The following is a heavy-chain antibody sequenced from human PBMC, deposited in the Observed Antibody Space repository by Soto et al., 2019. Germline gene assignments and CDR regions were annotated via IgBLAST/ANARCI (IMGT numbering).Heavy chain of an antibody. CDR1: GGTFSSYA. CDR3: ARVDTAMVVPYYYYYGMDV. D-gene: IGHD5-18*01. Sequence: GASVKVSCKASGGTFSSYAISWVRQAPGQGLERMEGIIHIFGTANYAQKFQGRVTITADESTSTAYMELSSLRSEDTAVYYCARVDTAMVVPYYYYYGMDVWGQGTTVTVSS. V-gene: IGHV1-69*13. J-gene: IGHJ6*02. CDR2: IIHIFGTA.